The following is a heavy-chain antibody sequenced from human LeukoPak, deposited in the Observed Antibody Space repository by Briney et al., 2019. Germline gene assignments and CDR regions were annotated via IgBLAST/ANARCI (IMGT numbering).Heavy chain of an antibody. V-gene: IGHV4-4*07. CDR2: IYSDGAT. CDR1: VGSISNYH. Sequence: SETLSLTCTISVGSISNYHWSWLRQPAGKGLEWIGRIYSDGATNFNPSLKSRVSMSVDTSKNQISLELSSVTAADTAVYYCARDRGSSGRADLWGQGTLVTVSS. D-gene: IGHD6-19*01. CDR3: ARDRGSSGRADL. J-gene: IGHJ5*02.